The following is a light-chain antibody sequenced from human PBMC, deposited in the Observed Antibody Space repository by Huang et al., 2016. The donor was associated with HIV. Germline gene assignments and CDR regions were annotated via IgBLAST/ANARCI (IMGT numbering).Light chain of an antibody. Sequence: AIQLTQSPSSLPASVGDRVTITCRASQGISSALAWYQQKPGKPPKLLIYDASSLESGVPSRFSGSGSGTDFTLTISSLQPEDFATYYCQQFNNDPLTFGGGTKVEIK. J-gene: IGKJ4*01. CDR3: QQFNNDPLT. CDR2: DAS. CDR1: QGISSA. V-gene: IGKV1D-13*01.